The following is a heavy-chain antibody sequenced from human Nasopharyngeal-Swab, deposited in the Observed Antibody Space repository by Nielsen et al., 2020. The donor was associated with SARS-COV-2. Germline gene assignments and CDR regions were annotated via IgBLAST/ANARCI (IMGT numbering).Heavy chain of an antibody. J-gene: IGHJ4*02. D-gene: IGHD6-13*01. CDR3: ARGSSRGMFDY. CDR2: IGASGTMT. V-gene: IGHV3-23*01. Sequence: GESLKISCAASGFTFSRSALTWVRHAPGKGLEWVSAIGASGTMTYYADFVRCRFTISRDNSKNTLYLQMNSLSAEDTAVYYCARGSSRGMFDYWGQGTLVTVSS. CDR1: GFTFSRSA.